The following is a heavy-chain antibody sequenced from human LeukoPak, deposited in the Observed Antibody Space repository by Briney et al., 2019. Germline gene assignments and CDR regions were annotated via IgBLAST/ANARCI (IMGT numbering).Heavy chain of an antibody. CDR3: ARDYGDYEPGRHHYYYYYMDV. D-gene: IGHD4-17*01. CDR1: GFTFSSYS. CDR2: ISSSSSYI. Sequence: KTGGTLRLSCAASGFTFSSYSMNWVRQTPGKGLEWVSSISSSSSYIFYADSVKGRFTMSRDNAKKSLFLQMNGLRAEDTAVYYCARDYGDYEPGRHHYYYYYMDVWGKGTTVTVSS. V-gene: IGHV3-21*01. J-gene: IGHJ6*03.